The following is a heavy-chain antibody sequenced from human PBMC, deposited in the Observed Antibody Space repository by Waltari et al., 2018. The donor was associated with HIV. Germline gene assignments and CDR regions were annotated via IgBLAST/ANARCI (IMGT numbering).Heavy chain of an antibody. CDR1: GFTFSDAW. CDR2: IKSNTDGGTT. J-gene: IGHJ4*02. Sequence: EVLLVESGGGLGKPGGSIRLSCAASGFTFSDAWMSWVRQAPGKGLEGVGRIKSNTDGGTTDYAAPVKGRFTISRDDSKTTLYLEMNSLKTEDTAVYYCTTVGGGTRDYWGQGTLITVSS. V-gene: IGHV3-15*01. CDR3: TTVGGGTRDY. D-gene: IGHD3-16*01.